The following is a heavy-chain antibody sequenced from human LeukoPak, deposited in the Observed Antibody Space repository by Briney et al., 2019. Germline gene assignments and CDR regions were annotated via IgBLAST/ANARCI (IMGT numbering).Heavy chain of an antibody. CDR2: IYTSGST. J-gene: IGHJ4*02. CDR1: GGSISSGSYY. D-gene: IGHD4-17*01. Sequence: SQTLSLTCTVSGGSISSGSYYWSGIRQPAGKGLEWIGRIYTSGSTNYNPSLKSRVTISVDTSKNQFSLKLSSVTAADTAVYYCARENSYGDYIDYWGQGTLVTVSS. V-gene: IGHV4-61*02. CDR3: ARENSYGDYIDY.